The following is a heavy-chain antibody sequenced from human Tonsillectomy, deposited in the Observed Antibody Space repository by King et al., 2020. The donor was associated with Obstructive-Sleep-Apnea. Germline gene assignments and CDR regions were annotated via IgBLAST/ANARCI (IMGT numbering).Heavy chain of an antibody. CDR2: ISWNTGNI. V-gene: IGHV3-9*01. CDR1: GFTFDDYA. CDR3: AGSIVGATPYFDY. J-gene: IGHJ4*02. D-gene: IGHD1-26*01. Sequence: VQLVESGGGLVQPGRSLRLSCAASGFTFDDYAMQWVRQAPGKGLEWVSGISWNTGNIGYADSVKGRFTISRDNAKNSLYLQMNSLRAEDTALYYCAGSIVGATPYFDYWGQGTLVTVSS.